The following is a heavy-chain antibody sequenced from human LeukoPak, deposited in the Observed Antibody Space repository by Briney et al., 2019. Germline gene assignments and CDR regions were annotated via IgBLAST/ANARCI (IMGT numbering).Heavy chain of an antibody. J-gene: IGHJ6*02. CDR3: AKDLRYISGWSNTYYYYGMDV. V-gene: IGHV3-64*01. D-gene: IGHD6-19*01. Sequence: GGSLRLSCAASGFAFSNYAMHWVRQAPGKGLEYVSAISSYGGTTYYANSVKGRFTISRDNSKNTLSLQMGSLRAEDTAAYYCAKDLRYISGWSNTYYYYGMDVWGQGTTVTVSS. CDR2: ISSYGGTT. CDR1: GFAFSNYA.